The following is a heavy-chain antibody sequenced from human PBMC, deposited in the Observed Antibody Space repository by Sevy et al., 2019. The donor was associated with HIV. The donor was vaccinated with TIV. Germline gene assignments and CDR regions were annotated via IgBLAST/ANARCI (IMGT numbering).Heavy chain of an antibody. Sequence: GGSLRLSCAASGFTFRSYGMHWVRQAPGKGLEWVALISDDGSNKHYADSVKGRFTISRDNSKNTLYLQMNSLRPEDTAVYHCAQDPHDYSPNVFDPWGQGTLVTVSS. CDR1: GFTFRSYG. D-gene: IGHD4-4*01. J-gene: IGHJ5*02. V-gene: IGHV3-30*18. CDR3: AQDPHDYSPNVFDP. CDR2: ISDDGSNK.